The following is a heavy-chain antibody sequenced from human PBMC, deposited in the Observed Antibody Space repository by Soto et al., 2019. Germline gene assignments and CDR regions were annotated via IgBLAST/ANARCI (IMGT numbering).Heavy chain of an antibody. V-gene: IGHV1-69*01. CDR3: ARDHTADPYYYYYGMDV. CDR1: GGTFSSYA. J-gene: IGHJ6*02. Sequence: QVQLVQSGAEVKKPGSSVKVSCKASGGTFSSYAISWVRQAPGQGLEWMGGIIPIFGTVNYAQKFQGRVTITADESTSTAYMELSSLRSEDTAVYYCARDHTADPYYYYYGMDVWGQGTTVTVSS. D-gene: IGHD2-2*01. CDR2: IIPIFGTV.